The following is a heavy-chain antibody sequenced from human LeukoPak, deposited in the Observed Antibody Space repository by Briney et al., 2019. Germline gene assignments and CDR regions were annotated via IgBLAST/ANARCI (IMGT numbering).Heavy chain of an antibody. D-gene: IGHD5-18*01. V-gene: IGHV1-69*04. Sequence: ASVKVSCKASGGTFSSYAISWVRQAPGQGLEWMGRIIPILGIANYAQKFQGRVTITADKSTSTAYMELSSLGSEDTAVYYCARDERGYSYGQSGYGMDVWGQGTTVTVSS. CDR2: IIPILGIA. J-gene: IGHJ6*02. CDR3: ARDERGYSYGQSGYGMDV. CDR1: GGTFSSYA.